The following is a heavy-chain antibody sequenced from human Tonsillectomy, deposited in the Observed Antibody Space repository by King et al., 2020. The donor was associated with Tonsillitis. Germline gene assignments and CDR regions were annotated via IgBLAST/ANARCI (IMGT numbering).Heavy chain of an antibody. J-gene: IGHJ6*02. V-gene: IGHV3-74*01. D-gene: IGHD3-10*01. Sequence: VQLVESGGGLVQPGGSLRLSCAASGFTFSSYWMHWVRQAPGKGLVWVSRINSDGSSTSYADSVKGRFTISRDNAKNTLYLQMNSLRAEDTAVYYCARNYGSGSYLLMDVWGQGTTVTVSS. CDR1: GFTFSSYW. CDR3: ARNYGSGSYLLMDV. CDR2: INSDGSST.